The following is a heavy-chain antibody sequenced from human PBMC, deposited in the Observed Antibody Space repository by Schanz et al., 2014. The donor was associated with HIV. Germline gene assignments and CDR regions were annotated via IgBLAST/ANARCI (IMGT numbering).Heavy chain of an antibody. CDR2: INPANGVT. CDR1: GYTFSSYG. J-gene: IGHJ4*02. Sequence: QVQLMQSGAEVKEPGASVKVSCKASGYTFSSYGISWVRQAPGQGLEWMGWINPANGVTKYAQKFRDRVTLTRDTSISTLYMELTSLRSDDTAVYYCVRHVNFLKTDFWGQGTLVTVSS. V-gene: IGHV1-2*02. D-gene: IGHD3-3*01. CDR3: VRHVNFLKTDF.